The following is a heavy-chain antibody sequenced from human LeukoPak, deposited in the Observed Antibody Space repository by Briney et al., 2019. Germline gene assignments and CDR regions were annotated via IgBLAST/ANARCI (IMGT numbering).Heavy chain of an antibody. J-gene: IGHJ4*02. CDR3: AKGPDRGTTRYYFDY. V-gene: IGHV3-33*06. CDR2: IWYDGSNK. Sequence: GGSLRLSCAASGFTFSSYGMHWVRQAPGKGLEWVAVIWYDGSNKYYADSVKGRFTISRDNSKNTLYLQMNSLRAEDTAVYYCAKGPDRGTTRYYFDYWGQGTLVTVSS. CDR1: GFTFSSYG. D-gene: IGHD4-17*01.